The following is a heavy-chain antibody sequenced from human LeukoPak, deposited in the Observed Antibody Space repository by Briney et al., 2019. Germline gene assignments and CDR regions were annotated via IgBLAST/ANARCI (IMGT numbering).Heavy chain of an antibody. CDR2: ISSSSRYI. Sequence: PWGSLRLSCAASGFTFSSYSIYWVRQAPGKGLEWVSSISSSSRYINYADSVKGRFTISRDNAQNSLSLQMNSLRAEDTAVYYCARDLLLYFGEVTMAFDYWGLGTLVTVSS. V-gene: IGHV3-21*01. CDR1: GFTFSSYS. D-gene: IGHD3-10*01. CDR3: ARDLLLYFGEVTMAFDY. J-gene: IGHJ4*02.